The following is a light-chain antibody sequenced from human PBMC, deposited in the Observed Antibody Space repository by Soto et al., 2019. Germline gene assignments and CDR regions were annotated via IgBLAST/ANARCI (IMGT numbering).Light chain of an antibody. CDR3: SSYTSVSTLV. J-gene: IGLJ3*02. CDR1: SGDVGGSNS. Sequence: ALAQPASLSGSPGQSITISCTGTSGDVGGSNSVSWYQHHPGKAPKLMIYDVNNRPSGVSNRFSGSKSGNTASLTISGLQPDDEADYYCSSYTSVSTLVLGGGTKVTVL. CDR2: DVN. V-gene: IGLV2-14*01.